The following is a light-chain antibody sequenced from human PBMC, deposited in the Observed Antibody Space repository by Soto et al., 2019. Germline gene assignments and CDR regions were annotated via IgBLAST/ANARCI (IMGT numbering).Light chain of an antibody. CDR2: VAS. V-gene: IGKV3-15*01. CDR1: QSVNSN. Sequence: EIVMTQSPVTLSVSPGDRATLSCRASQSVNSNLAWYQQKPGQTPKLRIYVASTRATGIPARFSGSGSGTEFTLTIRSLQSEDFAVYYCQQYNVWPLTFGGGTKVEFK. J-gene: IGKJ4*01. CDR3: QQYNVWPLT.